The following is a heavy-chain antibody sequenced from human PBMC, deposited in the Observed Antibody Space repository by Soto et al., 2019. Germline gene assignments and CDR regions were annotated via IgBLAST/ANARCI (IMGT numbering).Heavy chain of an antibody. D-gene: IGHD5-12*01. V-gene: IGHV1-3*01. CDR2: INAGNGNT. J-gene: IGHJ4*02. Sequence: QVQLVQSGAEVKKPGASVKVSCKAPGYTFTSYAMHWVRQAPGQRLEWMGWINAGNGNTKYSQKFQGRVTITRDTSASTAYMELSSLRSEDTAVYYCAASSGYDFFVDYWGQGTLVTVSS. CDR3: AASSGYDFFVDY. CDR1: GYTFTSYA.